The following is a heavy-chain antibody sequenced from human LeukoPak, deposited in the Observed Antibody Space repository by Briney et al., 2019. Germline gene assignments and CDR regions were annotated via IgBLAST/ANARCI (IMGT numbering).Heavy chain of an antibody. CDR1: GFTFNSYA. Sequence: GGSLRLSCAASGFTFNSYAMSWVRQAPGKGLEWVSTISGRGGSTYHADSVKGRFTISRDNSKNTLYLQMNSLRAEDTAVYYCAKDPGKGTFIRGVIMTFDYWGQGTLVTVSS. V-gene: IGHV3-23*01. CDR3: AKDPGKGTFIRGVIMTFDY. J-gene: IGHJ4*02. D-gene: IGHD3-10*01. CDR2: ISGRGGST.